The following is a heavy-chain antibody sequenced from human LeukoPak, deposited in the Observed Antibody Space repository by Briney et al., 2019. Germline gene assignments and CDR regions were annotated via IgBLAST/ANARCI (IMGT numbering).Heavy chain of an antibody. J-gene: IGHJ4*02. CDR1: RFTFSSYK. CDR3: ARESGSGEFDY. CDR2: ISSSSSYM. V-gene: IGHV3-21*01. D-gene: IGHD6-19*01. Sequence: GGSLRLSCAASRFTFSSYKVNWVRQAPGKGLEWVSSISSSSSYMYYADSVKGRFTISRDNARNSLYLQMNSLRAEDTAVYYCARESGSGEFDYWGQGTLVTVSS.